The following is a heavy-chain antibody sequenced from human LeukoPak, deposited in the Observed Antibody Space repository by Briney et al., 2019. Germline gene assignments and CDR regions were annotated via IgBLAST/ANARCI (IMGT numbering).Heavy chain of an antibody. CDR1: GGCISSYY. CDR2: SYYSGST. V-gene: IGHV4-59*08. J-gene: IGHJ6*02. Sequence: SETLTLTCTVSGGCISSYYWSWIRQPPGKGLEWIGYSYYSGSTNYNPSLKSRVTISVDTSKNQFSLKLSSVTAADTAVYYCARGARHYDILTGYYISGMDVWGQGTTVTVSS. D-gene: IGHD3-9*01. CDR3: ARGARHYDILTGYYISGMDV.